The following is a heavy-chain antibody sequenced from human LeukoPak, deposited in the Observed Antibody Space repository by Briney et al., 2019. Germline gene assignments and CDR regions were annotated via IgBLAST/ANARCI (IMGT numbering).Heavy chain of an antibody. CDR3: AREGEHQLAYDAFDI. V-gene: IGHV6-1*01. CDR1: GDSVSSNSAA. J-gene: IGHJ3*02. CDR2: TYYRFKWYN. Sequence: SQTLSLTCAISGDSVSSNSAASKWIRQSPSRGLECQGRTYYRFKWYNDSALSVKSRITITPATSKNQFSLQLNSVTPEDKAVYYCAREGEHQLAYDAFDIWGQGTMVTVSS. D-gene: IGHD1-1*01.